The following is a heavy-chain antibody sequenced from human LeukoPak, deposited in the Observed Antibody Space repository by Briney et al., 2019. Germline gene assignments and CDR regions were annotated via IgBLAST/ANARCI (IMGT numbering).Heavy chain of an antibody. J-gene: IGHJ4*02. CDR1: GFPFSSYG. V-gene: IGHV3-30*02. CDR2: MRYDGKTE. Sequence: PGGSLRLSCTGSGFPFSSYGMHWVRQTPGRGLEWVAFMRYDGKTEYYADSVKGRFTIAREDSHSTVHLHMKDLRPDDAAVYFCAKDLNTVVMLYFDSWGQGTLVSVSS. CDR3: AKDLNTVVMLYFDS. D-gene: IGHD2-21*01.